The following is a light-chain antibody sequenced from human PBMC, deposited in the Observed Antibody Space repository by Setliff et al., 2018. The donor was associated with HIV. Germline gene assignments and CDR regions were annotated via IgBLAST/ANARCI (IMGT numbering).Light chain of an antibody. CDR3: SSYTSNSTLVV. CDR2: DVS. J-gene: IGLJ2*01. Sequence: QSALTQAASVSGSPGQSITISCTGTSSDIGGYNYVSWYQQHPGKAPKLMIYDVSDRPSGVSNRFSGSKSGNTASLTISGLQADDEADYYCSSYTSNSTLVVFGGGTKVTVL. CDR1: SSDIGGYNY. V-gene: IGLV2-14*03.